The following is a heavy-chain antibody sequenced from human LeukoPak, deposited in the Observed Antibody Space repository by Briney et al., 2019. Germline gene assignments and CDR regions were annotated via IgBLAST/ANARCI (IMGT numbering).Heavy chain of an antibody. D-gene: IGHD1-1*01. CDR2: IYYSGSN. Sequence: SETLSLTCTVSGGSISSYYWSWIRQPPGKGLEWIGYIYYSGSNNYNPSLKSRVTISVDTSKNQFSLKLSSVTAAGTAVYYCASLEPNGWFDPWGQGTLVTVSS. CDR1: GGSISSYY. V-gene: IGHV4-59*08. J-gene: IGHJ5*02. CDR3: ASLEPNGWFDP.